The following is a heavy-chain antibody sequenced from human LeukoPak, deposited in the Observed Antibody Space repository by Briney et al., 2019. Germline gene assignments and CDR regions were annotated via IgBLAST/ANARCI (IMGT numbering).Heavy chain of an antibody. CDR3: ARACSSTRCYVLRAFDI. D-gene: IGHD2-2*01. CDR1: GYTFTTHV. J-gene: IGHJ3*02. V-gene: IGHV1-18*04. Sequence: ASVKVSCKAAGYTFTTHVISWLGQSPGQGLERGGGIIPYNGNTNYPQRLQGRVTMTTDTSTSTAYMEMRSLRSDAKAVYYCARACSSTRCYVLRAFDIWGQGKMVTVSS. CDR2: IIPYNGNT.